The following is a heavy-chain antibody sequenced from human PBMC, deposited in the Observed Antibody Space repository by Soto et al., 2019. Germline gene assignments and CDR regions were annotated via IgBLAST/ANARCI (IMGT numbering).Heavy chain of an antibody. CDR3: ASSRITMVPYGMDV. J-gene: IGHJ6*02. V-gene: IGHV1-18*04. CDR2: ISAYSGNT. CDR1: GYTFTGYY. Sequence: GASVKVSCKASGYTFTGYYMHWVRQAPGQGLEWMGWISAYSGNTDYAQKLQGRVTMTTDTSTSTAYMELSSLRSEDTAVYYCASSRITMVPYGMDVWGQGTTVTVSS. D-gene: IGHD3-10*01.